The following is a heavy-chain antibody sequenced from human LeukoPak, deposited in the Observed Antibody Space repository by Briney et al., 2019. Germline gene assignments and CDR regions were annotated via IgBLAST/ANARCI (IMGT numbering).Heavy chain of an antibody. Sequence: LGGSLRLSCAASGFTFSSYAMSWVRQASGKGLEWVSGLTGSGGNTYYADSVKGRFTISRDNSKNTLSLQMNSLRAEDAAVYYCVKFRGIQHCNYHMDVWGKGTTVTVSS. J-gene: IGHJ6*03. CDR1: GFTFSSYA. CDR3: VKFRGIQHCNYHMDV. D-gene: IGHD3-10*01. CDR2: LTGSGGNT. V-gene: IGHV3-23*01.